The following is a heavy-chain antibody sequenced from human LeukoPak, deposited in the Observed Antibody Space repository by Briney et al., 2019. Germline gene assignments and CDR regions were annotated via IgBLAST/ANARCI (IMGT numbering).Heavy chain of an antibody. CDR1: GGFFSGYY. CDR2: INHSGST. J-gene: IGHJ3*02. V-gene: IGHV4-34*01. D-gene: IGHD3-9*01. Sequence: SETLSLTCALYGGFFSGYYWSWIRQPPGKGLEWIGEINHSGSTNYNPSLKRRVTISLDMSKNQFSLKLSSVTAADTAVYYCARGSRLTGAFDIWGQGTMVTVSS. CDR3: ARGSRLTGAFDI.